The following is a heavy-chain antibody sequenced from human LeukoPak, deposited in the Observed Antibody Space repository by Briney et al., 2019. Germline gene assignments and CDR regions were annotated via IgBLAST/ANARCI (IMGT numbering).Heavy chain of an antibody. CDR1: GGSFSGYY. V-gene: IGHV4-34*01. CDR2: INHSGST. CDR3: ARDLVYYGSGRNAFDI. D-gene: IGHD3-10*01. J-gene: IGHJ3*02. Sequence: SETLSLTCAVYGGSFSGYYWSWIRQPPGKGLEWIGEINHSGSTNYNPSLKSRVTISVDTSKNQFSLKLSSVTAADTAVYYCARDLVYYGSGRNAFDIWGQGTMVTVSS.